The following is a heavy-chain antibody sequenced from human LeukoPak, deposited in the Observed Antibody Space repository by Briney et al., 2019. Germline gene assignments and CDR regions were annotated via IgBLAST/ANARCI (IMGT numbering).Heavy chain of an antibody. V-gene: IGHV4-34*01. CDR3: ARGTYYYDSSGYSRRPVIDY. D-gene: IGHD3-22*01. Sequence: PSETLSLTCAVYGGSFSGYYWSWIRQPLGKGLEWIGEINHSGSTNYNPSLKSRVTISVDTSKNQFSLKLSSVTAADTAVYYCARGTYYYDSSGYSRRPVIDYWGQGTLVTVSS. CDR1: GGSFSGYY. CDR2: INHSGST. J-gene: IGHJ4*02.